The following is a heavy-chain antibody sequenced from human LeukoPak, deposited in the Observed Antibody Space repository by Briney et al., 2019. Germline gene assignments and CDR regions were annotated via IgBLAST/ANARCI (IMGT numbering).Heavy chain of an antibody. J-gene: IGHJ6*03. CDR1: GGTINDYA. CDR2: IIPIFGTV. V-gene: IGHV1-69*13. Sequence: SVKVSCKPSGGTINDYAVYWVRQAPGQGLEWMARIIPIFGTVNYAQNFQDRLTISADQSTNTAHMELSSLKYENTAIYYCATPPPGYSFSNHYYYMDVWGKGTTVTVSS. D-gene: IGHD1-1*01. CDR3: ATPPPGYSFSNHYYYMDV.